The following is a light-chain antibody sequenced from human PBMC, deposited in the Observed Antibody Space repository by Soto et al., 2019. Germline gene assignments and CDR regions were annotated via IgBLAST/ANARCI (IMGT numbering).Light chain of an antibody. CDR2: AAS. CDR1: QGISTY. J-gene: IGKJ1*01. V-gene: IGKV1-39*01. Sequence: DIQMTQSPSSLSASVGDRVTITCRASQGISTYLNWYQQKPGKAPKLLIYAASSLQSGVPSRFSGSGSETDLTLTISSLQPEDFATYSCQHSTTWTFGQGTKVDIK. CDR3: QHSTTWT.